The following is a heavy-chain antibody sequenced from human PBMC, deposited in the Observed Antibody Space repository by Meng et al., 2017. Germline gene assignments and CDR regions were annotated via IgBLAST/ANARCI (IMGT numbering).Heavy chain of an antibody. J-gene: IGHJ4*02. CDR2: IYYSGST. V-gene: IGHV4-61*01. Sequence: QVQLQEPGPGLVRPSETLSLTCTVSGGSVSSGSYYWSWIRQPPGKGLEWIGYIYYSGSTNYNPSLKSRVTISVDTSKNQFSLKLSSVTPEDTAVYYCASGSSALDYWGQGTLVTVSS. CDR1: GGSVSSGSYY. D-gene: IGHD6-13*01. CDR3: ASGSSALDY.